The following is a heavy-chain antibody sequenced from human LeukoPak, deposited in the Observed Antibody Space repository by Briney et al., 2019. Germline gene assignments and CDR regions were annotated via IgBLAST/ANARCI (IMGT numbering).Heavy chain of an antibody. CDR3: AAGGASAP. CDR1: GYSFTNFW. V-gene: IGHV5-51*01. D-gene: IGHD3-16*01. J-gene: IGHJ5*02. CDR2: ISPGDSGI. Sequence: GESLKISCKGSGYSFTNFWIGWVRQMPGKGLEWMGVISPGDSGIRYSPSFQGQVTISVDKSISTAYLQWSSLKASDSAMYYCAAGGASAPWGQGTPVTVSS.